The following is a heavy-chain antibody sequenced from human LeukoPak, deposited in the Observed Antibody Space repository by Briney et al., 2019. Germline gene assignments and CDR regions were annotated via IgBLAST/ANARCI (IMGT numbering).Heavy chain of an antibody. Sequence: GGSLRLSCAASGFTVSSNYMSWVRQAPGKGLEWVSVIYSGGSTYYADSVKGRFTISRDNSKNTLYLQMNSLRAEDTAVYYCARVSDDYSSYFDYWGQGTLVTVSS. CDR2: IYSGGST. V-gene: IGHV3-53*01. CDR3: ARVSDDYSSYFDY. CDR1: GFTVSSNY. D-gene: IGHD4-11*01. J-gene: IGHJ4*02.